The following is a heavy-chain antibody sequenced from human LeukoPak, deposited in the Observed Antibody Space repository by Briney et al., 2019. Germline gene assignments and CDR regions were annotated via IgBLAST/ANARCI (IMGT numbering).Heavy chain of an antibody. D-gene: IGHD3-3*01. Sequence: GGSLRLSCAAPGFTFSSYSMNWVRQAPGKGLEWVSSISSSSSYIYYADSVKGRFTISRDNAKNSLYLQMNSLRAEDTAVYYCASLGFLEWLLDYYYYMDVWGKGTTVTVSS. CDR2: ISSSSSYI. CDR1: GFTFSSYS. V-gene: IGHV3-21*01. CDR3: ASLGFLEWLLDYYYYMDV. J-gene: IGHJ6*03.